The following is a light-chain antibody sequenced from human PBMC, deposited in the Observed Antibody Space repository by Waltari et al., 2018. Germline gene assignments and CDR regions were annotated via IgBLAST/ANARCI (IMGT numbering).Light chain of an antibody. CDR3: QQYTSYSPYT. CDR2: KAS. CDR1: QSIRSW. V-gene: IGKV1-5*03. J-gene: IGKJ2*01. Sequence: DIQLTQSPSTLSASVGDRVTITCRASQSIRSWLAWYQQKPGKAPKLLSYKASTLESGVPSRFSGSGSGTEFTLTISSLQPDDFVTYYCQQYTSYSPYTFGQGTKLEIK.